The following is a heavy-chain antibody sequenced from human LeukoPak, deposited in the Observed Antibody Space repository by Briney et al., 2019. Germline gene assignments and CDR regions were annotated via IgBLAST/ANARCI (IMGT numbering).Heavy chain of an antibody. Sequence: PGRSLRLSCAASGFTFDDYAMHWVRHAPGKGLECVSGISWNSCSIGYADSVKGRFTISRDNAKNSLYLQMNSLRAEDTALYYCAKESMVRGVMYYFYYMDVWGKGTTVTISS. CDR3: AKESMVRGVMYYFYYMDV. D-gene: IGHD3-10*01. CDR2: ISWNSCSI. V-gene: IGHV3-9*01. CDR1: GFTFDDYA. J-gene: IGHJ6*03.